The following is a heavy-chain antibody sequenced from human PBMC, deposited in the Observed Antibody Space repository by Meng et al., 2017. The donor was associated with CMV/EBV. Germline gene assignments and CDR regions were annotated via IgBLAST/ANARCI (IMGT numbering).Heavy chain of an antibody. Sequence: GQLQESGPGLVKPSQTLSLTCTVSVGSISSYYWSWIRQPAGKGLEWIGRIYTSGSTNYNPSLKSRVTMSVDTSKNQFSLKLSSVTAADTAVYYCARHGDTAMVVGIDYWGQGTLVTVSS. D-gene: IGHD5-18*01. CDR2: IYTSGST. J-gene: IGHJ4*02. CDR1: VGSISSYY. V-gene: IGHV4-4*07. CDR3: ARHGDTAMVVGIDY.